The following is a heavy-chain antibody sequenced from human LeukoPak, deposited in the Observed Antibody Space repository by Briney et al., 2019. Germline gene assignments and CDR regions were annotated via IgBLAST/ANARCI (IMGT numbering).Heavy chain of an antibody. CDR2: IYTSGST. CDR1: GGSISSYY. Sequence: PSETLSLTCTVSGGSISSYYWSWIRQPAGKGLEWIGRIYTSGSTNYNPSLKSRVTMSVDTPKNQFSLKLSSVTAADTAVYYCARGIYYDILTGYYNRGFDYWGQGTLVTVSS. V-gene: IGHV4-4*07. J-gene: IGHJ4*01. CDR3: ARGIYYDILTGYYNRGFDY. D-gene: IGHD3-9*01.